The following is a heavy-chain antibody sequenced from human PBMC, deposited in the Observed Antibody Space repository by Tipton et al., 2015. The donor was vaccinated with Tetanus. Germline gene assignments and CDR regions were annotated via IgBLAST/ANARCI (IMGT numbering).Heavy chain of an antibody. D-gene: IGHD2-15*01. Sequence: LSLTCAASGFSFTNYAVSWVRQAPGKGLEWVSGISASGGGTYYADSVKGRFTISRDNSKNTLYLQMNSLRAEDTAVYYCAKDKCGGSCYIVYWYFDLWGRGTLVPVSS. CDR3: AKDKCGGSCYIVYWYFDL. CDR2: ISASGGGT. CDR1: GFSFTNYA. V-gene: IGHV3-23*01. J-gene: IGHJ2*01.